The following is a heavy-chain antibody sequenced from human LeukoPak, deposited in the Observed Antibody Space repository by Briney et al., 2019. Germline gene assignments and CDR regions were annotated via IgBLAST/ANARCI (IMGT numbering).Heavy chain of an antibody. CDR1: GFTFSNSG. V-gene: IGHV3-30*02. CDR2: LRYDGSSK. Sequence: PGGFLRLSCAASGFTFSNSGMHWVRQAPGKGLEWVSFLRYDGSSKFYTDSVQGRFTISRDNSKNTLYLQMNSLRVEDAAVYYCAKDSVYGGWGNAFDIWGQGTMVTVSS. J-gene: IGHJ3*02. CDR3: AKDSVYGGWGNAFDI. D-gene: IGHD3-16*01.